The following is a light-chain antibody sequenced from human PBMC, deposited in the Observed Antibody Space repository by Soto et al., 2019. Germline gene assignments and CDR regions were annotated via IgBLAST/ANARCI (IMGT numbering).Light chain of an antibody. CDR3: QQYKNYSYS. J-gene: IGKJ2*03. Sequence: IQMTQSPSTVSASVGDSVTISCRASQPVNTFLAWYQQKPGGAPKVVIFDASNLGSGVPSRFSGSGCGTEFTLSITSLQPDDFATYYCQQYKNYSYSFGQGTKLEIK. CDR1: QPVNTF. CDR2: DAS. V-gene: IGKV1-5*01.